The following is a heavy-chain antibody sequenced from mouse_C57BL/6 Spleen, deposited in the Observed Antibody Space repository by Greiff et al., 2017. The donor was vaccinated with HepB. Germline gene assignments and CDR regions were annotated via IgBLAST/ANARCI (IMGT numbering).Heavy chain of an antibody. D-gene: IGHD3-2*02. V-gene: IGHV1-26*01. CDR3: ARAEERGGSGYGY. CDR2: INPNNGGT. Sequence: EVQLQQSGPELVKPGASVKISCKASGYTFTDYYMNWVKQSHGKSLEWIGDINPNNGGTSYNQKFKGKATLTVDKSSSTAYMELRSLTSEDSAVYYCARAEERGGSGYGYWGQGTTLTVSS. CDR1: GYTFTDYY. J-gene: IGHJ2*01.